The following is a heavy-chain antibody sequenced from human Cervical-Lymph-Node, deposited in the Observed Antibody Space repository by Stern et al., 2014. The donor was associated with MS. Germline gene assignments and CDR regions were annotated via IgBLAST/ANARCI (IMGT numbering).Heavy chain of an antibody. D-gene: IGHD3-22*01. CDR1: GGSISSSSYY. V-gene: IGHV4-39*01. CDR2: IYYSGST. Sequence: QVQLQESGPGLVKPSETLSLTCTVSGGSISSSSYYWGWIRQPPGKGPEWIGSIYYSGSTSYNPSLKSRVTISVDPSRNQFPLKLSLVPAADTAVYYCARWAYSSGWYNWFDPWGQGTLVTVSS. CDR3: ARWAYSSGWYNWFDP. J-gene: IGHJ5*02.